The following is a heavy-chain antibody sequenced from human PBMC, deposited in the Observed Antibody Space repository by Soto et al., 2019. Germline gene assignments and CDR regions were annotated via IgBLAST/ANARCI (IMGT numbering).Heavy chain of an antibody. CDR2: VSDSGGRT. Sequence: EVQLLESGGGLVQPGGSLRLACAASGFTFSTYAMSWVRQAPGKGLEWVSAVSDSGGRTFYADSVKGRFTISRDNSRSTLSLQMSSLRAEDTAVYYCVQEATGYSYGQYWGQGPLVTVSS. J-gene: IGHJ4*02. D-gene: IGHD5-18*01. CDR1: GFTFSTYA. V-gene: IGHV3-23*01. CDR3: VQEATGYSYGQY.